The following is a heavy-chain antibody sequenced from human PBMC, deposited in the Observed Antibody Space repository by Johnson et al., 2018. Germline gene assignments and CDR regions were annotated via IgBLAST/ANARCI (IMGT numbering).Heavy chain of an antibody. V-gene: IGHV3-33*01. CDR2: IWYDGSNK. CDR1: GFTFSSYG. CDR3: ARARSWGIQLFYYYYGMDV. Sequence: QVQLVESGGGVVQXGRSLRLSCAASGFTFSSYGMHWVRQAPGKGLEWVAVIWYDGSNKYDANSVKGRFTISRDNSKNTLDLQMNSLRAEDTAVYYCARARSWGIQLFYYYYGMDVWGQGTTVTVSS. D-gene: IGHD5-18*01. J-gene: IGHJ6*02.